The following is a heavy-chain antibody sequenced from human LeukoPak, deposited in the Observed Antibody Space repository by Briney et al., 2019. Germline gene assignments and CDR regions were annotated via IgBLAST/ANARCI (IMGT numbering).Heavy chain of an antibody. CDR3: ARDGRRYSSTWYFDY. CDR2: IYYSGSA. D-gene: IGHD6-13*01. J-gene: IGHJ4*02. CDR1: GDSISGYY. V-gene: IGHV4-59*01. Sequence: SETLSLTCTVSGDSISGYYWSWIRQPPGKGLEWVGYIYYSGSANYNPSLKSRVTLSVDTSKNQFSLKLSSVTAADTAVYFCARDGRRYSSTWYFDYWGQGTLVTVSS.